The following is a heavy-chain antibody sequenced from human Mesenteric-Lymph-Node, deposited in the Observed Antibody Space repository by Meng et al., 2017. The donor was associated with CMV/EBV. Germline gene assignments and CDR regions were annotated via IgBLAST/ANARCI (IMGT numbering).Heavy chain of an antibody. J-gene: IGHJ3*02. CDR3: ARVEWGLKGRAFDI. Sequence: SLKISCAASGFTFDDYAMHWVRQAPGKGLEWVSGISWNSGSIGYADSVKGRFTISRDNAKNSLYLQMNSLRAEDTAVYYCARVEWGLKGRAFDIWGQGTMVTVSS. CDR1: GFTFDDYA. D-gene: IGHD1-26*01. CDR2: ISWNSGSI. V-gene: IGHV3-9*01.